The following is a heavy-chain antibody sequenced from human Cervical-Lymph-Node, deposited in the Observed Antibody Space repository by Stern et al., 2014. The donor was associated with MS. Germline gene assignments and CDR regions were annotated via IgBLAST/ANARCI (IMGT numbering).Heavy chain of an antibody. CDR1: GGTFSSIE. D-gene: IGHD6-13*01. J-gene: IGHJ4*02. V-gene: IGHV1-69*01. CDR2: ISPLFGTT. CDR3: VRDQGGIAAS. Sequence: VQLVESGAEVKQPGSSMKVSCKASGGTFSSIEISWVRPAPGQGLEWLGGISPLFGTTNYAQQVQGRVTIVADESTNTVNMELSRLRSEDTAVYYCVRDQGGIAASWGQGTLVTVSS.